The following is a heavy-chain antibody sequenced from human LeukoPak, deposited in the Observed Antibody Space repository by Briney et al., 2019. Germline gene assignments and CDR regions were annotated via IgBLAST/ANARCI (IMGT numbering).Heavy chain of an antibody. V-gene: IGHV1-2*02. Sequence: ASVKVSCKASGYTFSGYYMHWVRQAPGQGLEWMGWINPNSGGTNYEQKLQGRVTMTRDTSISTAYMEMRRLRSDDTAVYYCARLGYSSGSDYWGQGTLVTVSS. CDR3: ARLGYSSGSDY. CDR2: INPNSGGT. J-gene: IGHJ4*02. CDR1: GYTFSGYY. D-gene: IGHD6-19*01.